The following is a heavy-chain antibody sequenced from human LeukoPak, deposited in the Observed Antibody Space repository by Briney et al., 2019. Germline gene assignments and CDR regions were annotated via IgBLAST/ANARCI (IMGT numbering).Heavy chain of an antibody. CDR3: ARAAVVVDY. V-gene: IGHV3-9*01. D-gene: IGHD2-21*01. J-gene: IGHJ4*02. CDR1: GFTFDDYA. Sequence: GGSLRLSCAASGFTFDDYAMHWVRQAPGKGLEWVSGISWNSGSIGYADSVKGRFTISRDNAKNSLYLQMNSLRAEDTALYYCARAAVVVDYWGQGTLVTVSS. CDR2: ISWNSGSI.